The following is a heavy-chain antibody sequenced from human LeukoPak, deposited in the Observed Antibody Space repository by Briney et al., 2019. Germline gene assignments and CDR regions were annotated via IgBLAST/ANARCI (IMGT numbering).Heavy chain of an antibody. CDR2: ISSKADRGTT. CDR3: MSAQWWLPRG. D-gene: IGHD2-15*01. CDR1: GFTFSSYW. J-gene: IGHJ4*02. V-gene: IGHV3-15*01. Sequence: GGSLRLSCAASGFTFSSYWMSWVRQAPGKGLQWVGRISSKADRGTTEYAAPVKGRFTISRDDSKNTLYLQMNSLKTEDTAVYYCMSAQWWLPRGWGQGTLVTVSS.